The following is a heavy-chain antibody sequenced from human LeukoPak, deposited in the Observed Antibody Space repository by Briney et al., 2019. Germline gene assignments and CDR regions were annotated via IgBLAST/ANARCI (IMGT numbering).Heavy chain of an antibody. D-gene: IGHD3-16*01. Sequence: ASVKVSCKASGYMFSTYGISWVRQAPGQGLEWMGWISAYNDNTNFAQKFQGRVTMTTDTSTSTVYMELRSLRSDDTAVYYCARNPLWGATVGYYFDCWGQGTQVTVSS. V-gene: IGHV1-18*01. CDR1: GYMFSTYG. J-gene: IGHJ4*02. CDR2: ISAYNDNT. CDR3: ARNPLWGATVGYYFDC.